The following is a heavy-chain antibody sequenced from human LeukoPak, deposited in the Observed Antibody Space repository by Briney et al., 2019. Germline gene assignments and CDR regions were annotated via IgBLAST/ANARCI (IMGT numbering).Heavy chain of an antibody. D-gene: IGHD2-8*01. CDR2: IYSGGST. J-gene: IGHJ4*02. CDR1: GFTVSSNY. V-gene: IGHV3-53*01. Sequence: GGSLRLFCAASGFTVSSNYMSWVRQAPGKGLEWVSVIYSGGSTYYSESVKGRIPISRENTKNTLYLQTNSLRAEDTAVYYCASSMVYWGQGTLVTVSS. CDR3: ASSMVY.